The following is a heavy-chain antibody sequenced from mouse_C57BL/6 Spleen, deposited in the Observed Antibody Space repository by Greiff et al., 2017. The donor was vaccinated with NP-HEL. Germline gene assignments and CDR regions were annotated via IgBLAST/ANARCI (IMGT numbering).Heavy chain of an antibody. CDR2: INPSSGYT. CDR1: GYTFTSYW. Sequence: VQLQQSGAELAKPGASVKLSCKASGYTFTSYWMHWVKQRPGQGLEWIGYINPSSGYTKYNQKFKDKATLTVDKSSSTAYMQLSSLTSEDSAVYYCARWGFDYWGQGTTLTVSS. CDR3: ARWGFDY. J-gene: IGHJ2*01. V-gene: IGHV1-7*01.